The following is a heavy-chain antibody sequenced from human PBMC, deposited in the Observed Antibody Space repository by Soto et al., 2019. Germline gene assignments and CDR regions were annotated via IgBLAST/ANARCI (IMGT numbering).Heavy chain of an antibody. D-gene: IGHD1-26*01. CDR1: GGSISSYY. Sequence: SETLSLTCTVSGGSISSYYWSWIRQPPGKGLEWIGSIYYRGNTTYNPSLKSRVTVSVDTSKNQFSLKLTSVTAADTAVFYCARLYSGTYYADYWGQGTLVT. V-gene: IGHV4-59*08. CDR3: ARLYSGTYYADY. CDR2: IYYRGNT. J-gene: IGHJ4*02.